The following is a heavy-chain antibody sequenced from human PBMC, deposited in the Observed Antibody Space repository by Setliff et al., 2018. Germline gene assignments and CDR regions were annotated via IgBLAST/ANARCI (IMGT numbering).Heavy chain of an antibody. Sequence: ASVKVSCKASGYTFTGYYMHWVRQAPGQGLEWMGWINPNSGGTNYAQKFQGWVTMTRDTSISTAYMELSRLRSDDTAVYYCARSRDGGNSSGYSGAFDIWVQGTMVTVSS. J-gene: IGHJ3*02. CDR3: ARSRDGGNSSGYSGAFDI. CDR2: INPNSGGT. CDR1: GYTFTGYY. V-gene: IGHV1-2*04. D-gene: IGHD3-22*01.